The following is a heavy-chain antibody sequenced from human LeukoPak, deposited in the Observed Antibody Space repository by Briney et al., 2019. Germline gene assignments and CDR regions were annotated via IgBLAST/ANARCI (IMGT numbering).Heavy chain of an antibody. Sequence: SVKVSCKASGGTFSSYTISWVRQAPGQGLEWMGRIIPILGIANYAQKFQGRVTITADKSTSTDYMELSSLRSEDEAVYYCARYLTAYCGGDCYPHYWGQGTLVTVSS. D-gene: IGHD2-21*01. CDR1: GGTFSSYT. CDR3: ARYLTAYCGGDCYPHY. J-gene: IGHJ4*02. V-gene: IGHV1-69*02. CDR2: IIPILGIA.